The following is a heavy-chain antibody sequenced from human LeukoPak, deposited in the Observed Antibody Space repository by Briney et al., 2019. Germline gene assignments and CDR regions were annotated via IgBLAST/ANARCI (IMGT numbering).Heavy chain of an antibody. CDR2: IAGTETVV. CDR1: GFTFSDYY. D-gene: IGHD2-2*01. V-gene: IGHV3-11*01. J-gene: IGHJ3*02. CDR3: ARSQPVPIVVVPAAPAFDI. Sequence: PGGSLRLSCAASGFTFSDYYMSWIRQAPGKGLEWLSYIAGTETVVFYADSVKGRFTISRDNAKNSLYLQMNSLRAEDTALYYCARSQPVPIVVVPAAPAFDIWGQGTMVTVSS.